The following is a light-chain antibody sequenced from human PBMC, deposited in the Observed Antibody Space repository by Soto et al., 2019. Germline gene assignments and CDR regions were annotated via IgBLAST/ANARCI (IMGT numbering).Light chain of an antibody. CDR1: QGISNY. J-gene: IGKJ1*01. Sequence: DIQMTQSPSSLSASVGDRVTITCRASQGISNYLAWYQQKPGKVPKLPIYAASTLQSGVPSRFSGSGSGTDFTLTISSLQPDDVATYYCEKYNSAPRTFGRGTKVEIK. V-gene: IGKV1-27*01. CDR2: AAS. CDR3: EKYNSAPRT.